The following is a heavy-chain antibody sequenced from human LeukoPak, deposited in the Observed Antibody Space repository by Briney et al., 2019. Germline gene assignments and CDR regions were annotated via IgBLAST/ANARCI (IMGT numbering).Heavy chain of an antibody. CDR2: IYYSGST. Sequence: PSETLSLTCTVSGGSISSYYWSWIRQPPGKGLEWIGYIYYSGSTNYNPSLKSRVTISVDTSKNQFSLKLSSVTAADTAVYYCARTAAAGLASDYWGQGTLVAVSS. CDR1: GGSISSYY. D-gene: IGHD6-13*01. CDR3: ARTAAAGLASDY. V-gene: IGHV4-59*01. J-gene: IGHJ4*02.